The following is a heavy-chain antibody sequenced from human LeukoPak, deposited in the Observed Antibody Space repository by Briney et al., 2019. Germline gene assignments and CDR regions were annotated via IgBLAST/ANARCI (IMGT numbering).Heavy chain of an antibody. Sequence: GASVKVSCKASGYTFTSYYMHWVRQAPGQGLEWMGWINPNSGGTNYAQKFQGRVTMTRDTSISTAYMELSRLRSDDTAVYYCARVVAVATGFDYWGQGTLVTVSS. CDR1: GYTFTSYY. CDR3: ARVVAVATGFDY. J-gene: IGHJ4*02. CDR2: INPNSGGT. V-gene: IGHV1-2*02. D-gene: IGHD5-12*01.